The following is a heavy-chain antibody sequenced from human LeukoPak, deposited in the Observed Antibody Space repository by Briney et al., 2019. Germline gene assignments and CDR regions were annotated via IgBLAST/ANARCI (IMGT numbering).Heavy chain of an antibody. CDR2: MSISGDST. D-gene: IGHD3-3*01. J-gene: IGHJ4*02. Sequence: GGSLRLSCAASGFNFSSYAMSWGRQAPGKGLEWVSGMSISGDSTYYADSVKGRFTISRDNSKNTLYLQMNSLRAEDTAVYYCAKGQGEPYSDFWNTYFDYWGQGTLVTVSS. V-gene: IGHV3-23*01. CDR3: AKGQGEPYSDFWNTYFDY. CDR1: GFNFSSYA.